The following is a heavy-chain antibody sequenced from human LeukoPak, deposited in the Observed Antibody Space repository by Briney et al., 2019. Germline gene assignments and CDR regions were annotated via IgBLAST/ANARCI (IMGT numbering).Heavy chain of an antibody. J-gene: IGHJ4*02. CDR2: ISYDGNNK. CDR1: GFTFSNYG. CDR3: AKDVDIVLVVGTTLDY. V-gene: IGHV3-30*18. Sequence: GGSLRLSCAASGFTFSNYGLHWVRQAPGKGLEWVAVISYDGNNKCYGDSAKGRFTISRDNSKNTLFLQMNSLRAEDTAVYYCAKDVDIVLVVGTTLDYWGQGTLVTVSS. D-gene: IGHD2-15*01.